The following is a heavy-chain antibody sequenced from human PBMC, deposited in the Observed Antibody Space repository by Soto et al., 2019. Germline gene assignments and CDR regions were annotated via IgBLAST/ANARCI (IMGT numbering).Heavy chain of an antibody. CDR3: ARVDGDDYYYYYGMDV. CDR2: ISAYNGNT. V-gene: IGHV1-18*01. Sequence: QVQLVQSGAEAKKPGASVKVSCKASGYTFTSYGISWVRQAPGQGLEWMGWISAYNGNTNYAQKLQGRVTMTTDTSTSTAYMELRSLRSDDTAVYYCARVDGDDYYYYYGMDVWGQGTTVTVSS. CDR1: GYTFTSYG. D-gene: IGHD4-17*01. J-gene: IGHJ6*02.